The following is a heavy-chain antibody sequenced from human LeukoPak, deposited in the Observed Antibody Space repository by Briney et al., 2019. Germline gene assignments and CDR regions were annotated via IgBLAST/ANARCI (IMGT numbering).Heavy chain of an antibody. D-gene: IGHD2-2*01. V-gene: IGHV3-23*01. CDR3: AKSLRAVVPAAMGAFDI. CDR1: GFTFSSYA. J-gene: IGHJ3*02. Sequence: GGSLRLSCAASGFTFSSYAMSWVRQAPGKGLEWVSAISGSGGSTYYADSVKGRFTISRDNSKNTLCLQMNSLRAEDTAVYYCAKSLRAVVPAAMGAFDIWGRGTMVTVSS. CDR2: ISGSGGST.